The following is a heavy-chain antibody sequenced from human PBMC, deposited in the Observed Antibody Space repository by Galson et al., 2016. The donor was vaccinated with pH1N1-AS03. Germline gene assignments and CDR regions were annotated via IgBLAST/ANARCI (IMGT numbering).Heavy chain of an antibody. D-gene: IGHD2-15*01. Sequence: QSGAEVKIPGESLKISCKASGYSFTNHWIAWVRQMPGKGLEWMGIIYPADSETKYRPSFQGQVTISVDKSITTAYLQWNRLKASDTAMYYCEKSYCSGGSCYRKNAFDIWGQGTMVAVSS. CDR3: EKSYCSGGSCYRKNAFDI. V-gene: IGHV5-51*01. CDR2: IYPADSET. J-gene: IGHJ3*02. CDR1: GYSFTNHW.